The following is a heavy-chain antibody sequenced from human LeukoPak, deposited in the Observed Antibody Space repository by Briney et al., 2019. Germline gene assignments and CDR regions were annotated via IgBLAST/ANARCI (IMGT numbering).Heavy chain of an antibody. J-gene: IGHJ5*02. CDR1: GFTFSSYA. CDR2: ITTGGPST. CDR3: AKYPRRTGGNPDYDWFDP. D-gene: IGHD4-23*01. Sequence: PGGSLRLSCAASGFTFSSYAMSWVRQAPGKGLKWVSTITTGGPSTYYADSVKGRFTISRDNSKNTLYLQMNSLRAEDTAVYYCAKYPRRTGGNPDYDWFDPWGQGTLVTVSS. V-gene: IGHV3-23*01.